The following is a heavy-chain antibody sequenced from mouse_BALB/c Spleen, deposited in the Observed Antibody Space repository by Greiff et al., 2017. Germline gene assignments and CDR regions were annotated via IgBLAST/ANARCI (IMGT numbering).Heavy chain of an antibody. CDR1: GFTFSDYY. CDR2: ISDGGSYT. D-gene: IGHD5-5*01. V-gene: IGHV5-4*02. CDR3: ARATPYAMDY. J-gene: IGHJ4*01. Sequence: EVKLVESGGGLVKPGGSLKLSCAASGFTFSDYYMYWVRQTPEKRLEWVATISDGGSYTYYPDSVKGRFTISRDNAKNNLYLQMSSLKSEDTAMYYCARATPYAMDYWGQGTSVTVSS.